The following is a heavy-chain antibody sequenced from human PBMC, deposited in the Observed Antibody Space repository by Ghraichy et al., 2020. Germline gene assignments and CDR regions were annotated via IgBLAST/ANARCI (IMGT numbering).Heavy chain of an antibody. CDR2: IRSKAYGGTT. Sequence: GGSLRLSCTASGFTFGDYAMSWFRQAPGKGLEWVGFIRSKAYGGTTEYAASVKGRFTISRDDSKSIAYLQMNSLKTEDTAVYYCTRGYCTNGVCSRSFDYWGQGTLVTVSS. D-gene: IGHD2-8*01. CDR1: GFTFGDYA. V-gene: IGHV3-49*03. J-gene: IGHJ4*02. CDR3: TRGYCTNGVCSRSFDY.